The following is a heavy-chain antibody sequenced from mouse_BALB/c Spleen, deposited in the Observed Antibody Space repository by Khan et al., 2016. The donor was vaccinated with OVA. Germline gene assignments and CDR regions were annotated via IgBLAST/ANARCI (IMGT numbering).Heavy chain of an antibody. CDR3: ARAGYSPWFAY. J-gene: IGHJ3*01. D-gene: IGHD2-3*01. Sequence: VRLQQSGAELVRPGALVNLSCKASGFDIKDYYIHWVKQRPEQGLEWIGWIDPEIDNTFFDPKFQGKASITSDTSSNIAYLQLSSLTSEDTAVYYCARAGYSPWFAYWGQGTLVTVSA. CDR1: GFDIKDYY. V-gene: IGHV14-1*02. CDR2: IDPEIDNT.